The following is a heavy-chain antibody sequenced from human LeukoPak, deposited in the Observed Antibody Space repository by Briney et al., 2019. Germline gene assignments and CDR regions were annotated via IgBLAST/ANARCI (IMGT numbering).Heavy chain of an antibody. Sequence: GGSLRLSCAASGFTFDDYGMSWVRQAPGKGLEWVSGINWNGDSTGYADSVKGRFTLSRDNAKNSLYLQMNSLRSDDTAVYYCARATGVTPSNYYFDYWGQGTLVTVSS. CDR3: ARATGVTPSNYYFDY. CDR1: GFTFDDYG. D-gene: IGHD2-21*02. J-gene: IGHJ4*02. V-gene: IGHV3-20*04. CDR2: INWNGDST.